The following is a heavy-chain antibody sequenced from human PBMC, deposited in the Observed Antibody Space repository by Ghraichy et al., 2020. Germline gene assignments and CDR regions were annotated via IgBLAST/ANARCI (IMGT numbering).Heavy chain of an antibody. J-gene: IGHJ4*02. CDR1: GFTFSGYA. Sequence: LSLTCAASGFTFSGYAMTWVRQAPGKGLEWVSAVSGAGVNTYYTDSVKGRFPISRDNSKNTLYLQMNNLRADDTAVYYCAKLYQSQQNFDYWGQGTLVTVSA. CDR3: AKLYQSQQNFDY. V-gene: IGHV3-23*01. D-gene: IGHD2-2*01. CDR2: VSGAGVNT.